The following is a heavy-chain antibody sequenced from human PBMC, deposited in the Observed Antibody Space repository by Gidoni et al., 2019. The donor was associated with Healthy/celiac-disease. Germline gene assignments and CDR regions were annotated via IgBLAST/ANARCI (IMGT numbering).Heavy chain of an antibody. V-gene: IGHV1-24*01. D-gene: IGHD1-26*01. Sequence: QVQLVQSGAEVTKPGASVKVSCKVSGYTLTELSMHWVRQAPGKGLEWMGGLDPEDGETIYAQKFQGRVTMTEDTSTDTAYMELSSLRSEDTAVYYCATGLGLNYLEAFDIWGQGTMVTVSS. CDR3: ATGLGLNYLEAFDI. CDR2: LDPEDGET. J-gene: IGHJ3*02. CDR1: GYTLTELS.